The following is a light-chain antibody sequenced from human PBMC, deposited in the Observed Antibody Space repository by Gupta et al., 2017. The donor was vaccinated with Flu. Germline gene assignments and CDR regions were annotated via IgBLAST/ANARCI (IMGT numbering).Light chain of an antibody. V-gene: IGKV3-11*01. J-gene: IGKJ1*01. CDR2: DAS. CDR1: QSIGTS. CDR3: QQRNNWLWT. Sequence: PATLSWSPGGRATLSCRASQSIGTSLAWYQQKAGQAPRLLIYDASERATGIPARFSGSGSGTDFTLTISRLEPEDFVVYYCQQRNNWLWTFGQGTKVEIK.